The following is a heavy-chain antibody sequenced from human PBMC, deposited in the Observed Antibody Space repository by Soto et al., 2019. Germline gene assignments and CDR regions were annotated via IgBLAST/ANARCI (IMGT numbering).Heavy chain of an antibody. J-gene: IGHJ4*02. Sequence: SETLSLTCTVSGGSISSSSYYWGWIRQPPGKGLEWIGYVYYRGTTNYNPSLQSRVTISVDTSKNQFSLKLSSVTAADTAVYYCARRGISGTTRYFDYWGQGALVTVSS. CDR3: ARRGISGTTRYFDY. D-gene: IGHD1-7*01. V-gene: IGHV4-39*07. CDR1: GGSISSSSYY. CDR2: VYYRGTT.